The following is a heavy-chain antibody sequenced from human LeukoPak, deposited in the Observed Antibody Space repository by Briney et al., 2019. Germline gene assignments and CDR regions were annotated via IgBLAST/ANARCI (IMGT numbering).Heavy chain of an antibody. Sequence: GGCLRLFRAAASLLFSMYAIASVRQAPGKGLQWISTITGRGSRIYYADSVKGRFTLSRDNSKNTLRLQMNSLGAEDTAVYYCAGGEGAAGIYDAFDFWGQGTLVTVSS. D-gene: IGHD6-13*01. CDR2: ITGRGSRI. CDR1: SLLFSMYA. V-gene: IGHV3-23*01. J-gene: IGHJ3*01. CDR3: AGGEGAAGIYDAFDF.